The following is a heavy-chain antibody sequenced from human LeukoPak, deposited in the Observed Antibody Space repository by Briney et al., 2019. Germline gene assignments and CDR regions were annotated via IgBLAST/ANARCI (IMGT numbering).Heavy chain of an antibody. D-gene: IGHD3-10*01. CDR3: VRAGTTMVRGVYFYYMDV. V-gene: IGHV3-7*01. Sequence: GGSLRLSCAASGFTFSSYWMSWVRQAPGKGLEWVANIKQDGSEKYYVDSVKGRFTISRDNAKNSLYLQMNSLRAEDTAVYYCVRAGTTMVRGVYFYYMDVWGKGTTVTISS. CDR1: GFTFSSYW. J-gene: IGHJ6*03. CDR2: IKQDGSEK.